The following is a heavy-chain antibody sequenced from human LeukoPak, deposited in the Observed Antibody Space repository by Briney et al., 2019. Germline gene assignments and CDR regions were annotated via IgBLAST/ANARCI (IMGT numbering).Heavy chain of an antibody. Sequence: GRSLRLSCAASGFTFSSYGMHWVRQAPGKGLEWVAFIRYDGSNKYGDSVRGRFTISRDNSKSILSLQMNSLRAEDTAIYYCATYRQVLLPFESWGQGTLVTVSS. CDR1: GFTFSSYG. V-gene: IGHV3-30*02. J-gene: IGHJ4*02. CDR3: ATYRQVLLPFES. CDR2: IRYDGSNK. D-gene: IGHD5-18*01.